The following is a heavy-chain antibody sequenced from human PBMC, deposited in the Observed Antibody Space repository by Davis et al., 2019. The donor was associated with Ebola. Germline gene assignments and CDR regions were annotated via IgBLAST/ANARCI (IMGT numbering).Heavy chain of an antibody. J-gene: IGHJ3*01. CDR1: GYSLSDLS. D-gene: IGHD5/OR15-5a*01. Sequence: ASVKVSCKVSGYSLSDLSMYWVRQAPGEGLEWMGGFDPEDVEIVYAQKFQGRVTMTEDTDTDTAFLDLSGLRSEDTAVYYCATTVSDNIWHDALDLWGQGTLVTVSS. CDR2: FDPEDVEI. CDR3: ATTVSDNIWHDALDL. V-gene: IGHV1-24*01.